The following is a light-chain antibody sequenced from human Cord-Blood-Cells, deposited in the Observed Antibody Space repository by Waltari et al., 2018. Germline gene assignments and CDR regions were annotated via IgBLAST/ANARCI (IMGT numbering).Light chain of an antibody. V-gene: IGKV1-39*01. CDR3: QQSYSTPLT. CDR1: QSISSY. Sequence: ITCRASQSISSYLNWYQQKPGKAPKLLIYAASSLQSGVPSRFSGSGSGTDFTLTISSLQPEDFATYYCQQSYSTPLTFGGGTKVEIK. J-gene: IGKJ4*01. CDR2: AAS.